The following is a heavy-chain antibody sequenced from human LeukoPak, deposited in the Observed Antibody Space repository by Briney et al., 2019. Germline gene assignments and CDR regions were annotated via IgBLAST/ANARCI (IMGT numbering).Heavy chain of an antibody. J-gene: IGHJ4*02. D-gene: IGHD3-22*01. Sequence: SETLSLTCTVSGVSISSYYWSWIRQPPGKGLEWIGYIYYSGSTNYNPSLKSRVTISVDTSKNQFSLKLSSVTAADTAVYYCARIRRYYDSSGYYHQGGLDYWGQGTLVTVSS. CDR2: IYYSGST. CDR3: ARIRRYYDSSGYYHQGGLDY. V-gene: IGHV4-59*01. CDR1: GVSISSYY.